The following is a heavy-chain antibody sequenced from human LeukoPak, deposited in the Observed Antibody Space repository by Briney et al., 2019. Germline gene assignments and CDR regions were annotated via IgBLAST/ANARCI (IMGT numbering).Heavy chain of an antibody. D-gene: IGHD3-16*01. Sequence: GGSLRLSFAASGFTFSRYNINSVRQAPRKGLEWVSSISTSSLYIYYADSVKGRFTISRDNSKNTPYLQMNSPRAEDTAVYYCARAPYGDNGYTAEVADYWGQGTLVTVSS. CDR2: ISTSSLYI. CDR1: GFTFSRYN. CDR3: ARAPYGDNGYTAEVADY. J-gene: IGHJ4*02. V-gene: IGHV3-21*04.